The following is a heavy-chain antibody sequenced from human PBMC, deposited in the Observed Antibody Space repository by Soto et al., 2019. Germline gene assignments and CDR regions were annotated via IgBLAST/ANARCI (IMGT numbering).Heavy chain of an antibody. D-gene: IGHD6-19*01. CDR3: AKDGGSSSGWYLYYYYYGMDV. V-gene: IGHV3-23*01. CDR1: GFTFSSYA. J-gene: IGHJ6*02. Sequence: PGGSLRLSCAASGFTFSSYAMSWVRQAPGKGLEWVSAISGSGGSTYYADSVKGRFTISRDNSKNTLYLQMNSLRAEDTAVYYCAKDGGSSSGWYLYYYYYGMDVWRQGTTVTVSS. CDR2: ISGSGGST.